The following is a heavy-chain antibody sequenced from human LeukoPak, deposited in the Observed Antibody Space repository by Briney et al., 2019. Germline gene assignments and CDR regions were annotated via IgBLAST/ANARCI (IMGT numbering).Heavy chain of an antibody. V-gene: IGHV3-23*01. D-gene: IGHD3-3*01. J-gene: IGHJ4*02. CDR3: AKLFPDFLDSHKPGPDYFDY. Sequence: GGSLRLSCAASGFTFSSYAMSWVRQAPGKGLEWVSAISGSGGSTYYADSVKGRFTISRDNSKNTLYLQMNSLRAEDTAVYYCAKLFPDFLDSHKPGPDYFDYWGQGTLVTVSS. CDR2: ISGSGGST. CDR1: GFTFSSYA.